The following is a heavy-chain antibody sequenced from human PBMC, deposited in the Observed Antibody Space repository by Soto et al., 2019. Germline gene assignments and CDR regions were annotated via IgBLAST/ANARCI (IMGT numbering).Heavy chain of an antibody. V-gene: IGHV4-61*01. J-gene: IGHJ5*02. CDR1: GGSVSSGSYY. D-gene: IGHD2-2*01. CDR2: IYYSGST. CDR3: ACEYCSSTSCYYDP. Sequence: SETLSLTCTVSGGSVSSGSYYWSWIRQPPGKGLEWIGYIYYSGSTNYNPSLKSRVTISVDTSKNQFSLKLSSVTAADTAVYYCACEYCSSTSCYYDPWGQGTLVTVSS.